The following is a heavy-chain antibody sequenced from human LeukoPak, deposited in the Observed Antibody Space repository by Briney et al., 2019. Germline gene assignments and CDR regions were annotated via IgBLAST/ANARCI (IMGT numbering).Heavy chain of an antibody. V-gene: IGHV3-21*01. J-gene: IGHJ4*02. Sequence: GGSLRLSCAASGFTFSSYSMNWVRQAPGKGLEWVSSISSSSSYIYYADSVKGRFTISRDNAKNSLCLQMNSLRAEDTAVYYCARGWMTTVSSLNYWGQGTLVTVSS. CDR3: ARGWMTTVSSLNY. CDR1: GFTFSSYS. CDR2: ISSSSSYI. D-gene: IGHD4-17*01.